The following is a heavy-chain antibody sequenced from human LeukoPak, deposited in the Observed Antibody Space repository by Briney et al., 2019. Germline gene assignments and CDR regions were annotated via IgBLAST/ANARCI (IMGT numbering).Heavy chain of an antibody. D-gene: IGHD3-10*01. J-gene: IGHJ4*02. CDR1: GFTFSSYE. Sequence: VGSLRLSCAASGFTFSSYEMNWVRQAPGKGLEWVSYISSSGSTIYYADSVKGRFTISRDNAKNSLYLQMNSLRAEDTAVYYCARAYGSGSYNRNWGQGTLVTVSS. CDR3: ARAYGSGSYNRN. V-gene: IGHV3-48*03. CDR2: ISSSGSTI.